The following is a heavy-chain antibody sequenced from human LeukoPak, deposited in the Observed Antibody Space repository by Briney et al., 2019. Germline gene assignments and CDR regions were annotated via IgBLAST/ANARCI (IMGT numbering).Heavy chain of an antibody. Sequence: GGSLRLSCAASGFTFSSYSMNWVRQAPGKGLEGVSYISSSSSTIYYADSVKGRFTTSRDNAKNSLYLQMNSLRDEDTAVYYCARDRAYYGSGSSYGMDDWGQGTTVTVSS. CDR2: ISSSSSTI. J-gene: IGHJ6*02. CDR1: GFTFSSYS. CDR3: ARDRAYYGSGSSYGMDD. D-gene: IGHD3-10*01. V-gene: IGHV3-48*02.